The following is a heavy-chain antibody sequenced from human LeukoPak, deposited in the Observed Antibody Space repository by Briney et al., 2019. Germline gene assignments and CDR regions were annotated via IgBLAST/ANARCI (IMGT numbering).Heavy chain of an antibody. CDR1: GYTFTSYY. V-gene: IGHV1-46*01. CDR2: INPSGGST. D-gene: IGHD1-26*01. J-gene: IGHJ4*02. CDR3: ALLVGATPVDY. Sequence: ASVKVSCKASGYTFTSYYMHWVRQAPGQGLEWMGIINPSGGSTSYAQKFQGRVTMTRDMSTSTVYMELSSLRSEDTAVYYCALLVGATPVDYWGQGTLVTVSS.